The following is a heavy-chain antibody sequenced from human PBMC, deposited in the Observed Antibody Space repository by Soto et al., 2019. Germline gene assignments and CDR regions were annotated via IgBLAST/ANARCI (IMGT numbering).Heavy chain of an antibody. CDR2: ISWNSGSI. V-gene: IGHV3-9*01. CDR1: GFTFDDYA. CDR3: AKDRKDSNYPGGLDY. Sequence: EVQLVESGGGLVQPGRSLRLSCAASGFTFDDYAMHWVRQAPGKGLEWVSGISWNSGSIGYADSVKGRFTISRDNAKNSLYLQRNSLRAEDTALYYCAKDRKDSNYPGGLDYWGQGTLVTVSS. J-gene: IGHJ4*02. D-gene: IGHD4-4*01.